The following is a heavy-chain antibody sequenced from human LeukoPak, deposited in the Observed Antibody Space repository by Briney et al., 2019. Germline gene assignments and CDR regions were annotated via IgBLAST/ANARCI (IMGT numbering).Heavy chain of an antibody. Sequence: ASVKVSCKASGYTFTGYYMHWVRQAPGQGLEWMGWINPNSGGTNYAQKFQGRATMTRDTSISTAYMELSRLRSDDTAVYYCARDYGGNLDYYFDYWGQGTLVTVSS. D-gene: IGHD4-17*01. CDR3: ARDYGGNLDYYFDY. V-gene: IGHV1-2*02. J-gene: IGHJ4*02. CDR2: INPNSGGT. CDR1: GYTFTGYY.